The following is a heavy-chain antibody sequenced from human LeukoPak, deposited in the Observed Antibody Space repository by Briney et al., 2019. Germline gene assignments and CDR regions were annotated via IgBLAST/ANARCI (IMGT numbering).Heavy chain of an antibody. Sequence: GGSLRLSCAASGFTFSSYWMSWVRQAPGKGLEWVANIKQDGSEKYYVDSVKGRFTISRDNSKNTLYLQMNSLRAEDTAVYYCAKGSGSVFFYFDYWGQGTLVTVSS. D-gene: IGHD3-3*01. CDR2: IKQDGSEK. CDR3: AKGSGSVFFYFDY. V-gene: IGHV3-7*03. CDR1: GFTFSSYW. J-gene: IGHJ4*02.